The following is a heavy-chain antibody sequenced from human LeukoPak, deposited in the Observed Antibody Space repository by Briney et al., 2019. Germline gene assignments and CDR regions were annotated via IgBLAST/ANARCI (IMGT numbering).Heavy chain of an antibody. CDR2: IYYSGST. CDR1: GGSISSGDSY. D-gene: IGHD1-7*01. J-gene: IGHJ3*02. V-gene: IGHV4-30-4*08. Sequence: SETLSLTCTVSGGSISSGDSYWSWIRQPPGKGLEWIGYIYYSGSTYYNPSLKSRVTISVDTSKNQFSLKLSSVTAADTAVYYCARVYWNYAFDIWGQGTMVTVSS. CDR3: ARVYWNYAFDI.